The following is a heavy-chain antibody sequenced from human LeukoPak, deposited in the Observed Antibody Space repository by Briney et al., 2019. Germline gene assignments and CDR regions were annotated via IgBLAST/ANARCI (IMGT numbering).Heavy chain of an antibody. V-gene: IGHV4-30-4*01. CDR3: ARPYYYDSRIDP. J-gene: IGHJ5*02. CDR2: TYYSGST. CDR1: GGSISSGDYY. D-gene: IGHD3-22*01. Sequence: SETLSLTCTVSGGSISSGDYYWSWIRQPPGKGLEWIGYTYYSGSTYYNPSLKSRVTISVDTSKNQFSLKLTSVTAADTAVYYCARPYYYDSRIDPWSQGTLVTVSS.